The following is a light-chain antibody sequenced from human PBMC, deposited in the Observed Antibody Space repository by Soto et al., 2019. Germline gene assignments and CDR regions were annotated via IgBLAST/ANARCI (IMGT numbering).Light chain of an antibody. J-gene: IGKJ4*01. V-gene: IGKV1-12*02. CDR3: HQANSFPFT. CDR2: AAS. Sequence: EGRATWTWWANQGISSSLAWYQQKPGKAPKLQIYAASSLHSGIPSRFSGSGSGTDFTLPISSLQPEDFATYYCHQANSFPFTFGGGTKVDI. CDR1: QGISSS.